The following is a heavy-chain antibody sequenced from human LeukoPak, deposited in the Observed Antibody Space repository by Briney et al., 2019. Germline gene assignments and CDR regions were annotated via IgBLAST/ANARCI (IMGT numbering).Heavy chain of an antibody. CDR1: GLSFSFSN. CDR3: ARDRDSSGLYGGADL. V-gene: IGHV3-21*03. Sequence: PGGSLRLSCAASGLSFSFSNMNWVRQAPGKGLEWVSYISSTNGHTYYADSVNGRFTISRDTAKNSLYLQMNSLRVEDTAIYFCARDRDSSGLYGGADLWGQGVLVTVSA. CDR2: ISSTNGHT. J-gene: IGHJ5*02. D-gene: IGHD6-19*01.